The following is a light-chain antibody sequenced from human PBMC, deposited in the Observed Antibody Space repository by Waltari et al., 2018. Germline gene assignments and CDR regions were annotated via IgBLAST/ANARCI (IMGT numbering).Light chain of an antibody. Sequence: SYELTQPPSVSVSPGPPASITCPGNTLGDKYACWYQQKPGQSPVLVIYQDSKRPSGIPERFSGSNSGNTATLTISGTQAMDEADYYCQAWDSSTALYVFGTGTKVTVL. CDR3: QAWDSSTALYV. J-gene: IGLJ1*01. CDR2: QDS. CDR1: TLGDKY. V-gene: IGLV3-1*01.